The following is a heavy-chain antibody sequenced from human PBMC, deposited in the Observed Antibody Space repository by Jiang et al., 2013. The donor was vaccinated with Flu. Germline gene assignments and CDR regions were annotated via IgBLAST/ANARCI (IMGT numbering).Heavy chain of an antibody. CDR2: ISGSGGST. J-gene: IGHJ4*02. CDR1: GFTFSSYA. D-gene: IGHD3-9*01. V-gene: IGHV3-23*01. CDR3: AKDPVGILTGYHLGDY. Sequence: SGGGLVQPGGSLRLSCAASGFTFSSYAMSWVRQAPGKGLEWVSAISGSGGSTYYADSVKGRFTISRDNSKNTLYLQMNSLRAEDTAVYYCAKDPVGILTGYHLGDYWGQGTLVTVSS.